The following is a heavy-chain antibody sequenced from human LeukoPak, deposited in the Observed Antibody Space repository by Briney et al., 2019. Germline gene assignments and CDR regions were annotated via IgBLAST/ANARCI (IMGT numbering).Heavy chain of an antibody. J-gene: IGHJ4*02. CDR3: ARGWTMVAEKN. CDR1: GGSISSSSYY. CDR2: IYYSGST. V-gene: IGHV4-39*07. D-gene: IGHD4/OR15-4a*01. Sequence: SETLSLTCTVSGGSISSSSYYWGWIRQPPGKGLEWIGSIYYSGSTYYNPSLKSRVTISVDTSKNQFSLNLTSVTAADTAVYYCARGWTMVAEKNWGQGILVTVSS.